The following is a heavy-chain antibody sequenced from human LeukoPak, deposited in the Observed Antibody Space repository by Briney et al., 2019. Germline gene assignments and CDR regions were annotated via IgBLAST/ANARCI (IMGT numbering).Heavy chain of an antibody. D-gene: IGHD2-2*01. CDR2: IYYSGAT. CDR1: GFSISSDYY. J-gene: IGHJ5*02. V-gene: IGHV4-38-2*01. CDR3: AKFGSTSGRGFDP. Sequence: SETLSLTCAVSGFSISSDYYWGWIRQPPGKGLEWIGTIYYSGATYYSPSLKSRVTISLDTSKNHFSLRLTSVTAADTAVYYCAKFGSTSGRGFDPWGQGTLVTVSS.